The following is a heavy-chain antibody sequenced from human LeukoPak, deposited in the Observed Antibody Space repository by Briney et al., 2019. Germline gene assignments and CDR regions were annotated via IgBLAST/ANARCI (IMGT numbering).Heavy chain of an antibody. Sequence: GASVKVSCKASGYTFTNYYMHWVRQAPGQGLEWMGIINPSGGSTNYAQKFQGRVTMTRDMSMSTVYMELSSLRSEDTAVYYCARDGYSGYERAVGYYYYYMDVWGKGTTVTISS. D-gene: IGHD5-12*01. V-gene: IGHV1-46*01. CDR2: INPSGGST. J-gene: IGHJ6*03. CDR3: ARDGYSGYERAVGYYYYYMDV. CDR1: GYTFTNYY.